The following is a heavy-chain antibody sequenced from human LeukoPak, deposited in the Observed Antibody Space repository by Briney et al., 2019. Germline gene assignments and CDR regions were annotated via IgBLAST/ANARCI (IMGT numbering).Heavy chain of an antibody. D-gene: IGHD3-10*01. CDR2: IYYSGST. CDR3: GQARENYGSGNHFDY. J-gene: IGHJ4*02. CDR1: GGSISSSSYY. V-gene: IGHV4-39*07. Sequence: PSETLSLTCTVSGGSISSSSYYWGWIRQPPGKGLEWIGSIYYSGSTYYNPSLKSRVTISVDTSKNQFSLKLSSVTAADTAVYYCGQARENYGSGNHFDYWGQGTLVTVSS.